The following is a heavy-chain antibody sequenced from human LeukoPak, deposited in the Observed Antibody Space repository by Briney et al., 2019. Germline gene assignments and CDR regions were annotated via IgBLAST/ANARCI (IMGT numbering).Heavy chain of an antibody. V-gene: IGHV4-59*01. CDR2: IYYSGST. D-gene: IGHD3-22*01. J-gene: IGHJ3*02. Sequence: SETLSLTCTVSGGSISSYYWSWIRQPPGEGLEWIGYIYYSGSTNYNPSLKSRVTISVDTSKNQFSLKLSSVTAADTAVYYCARGFLAGYYYDSSGYYGAFDIWGQGTMVTVSS. CDR1: GGSISSYY. CDR3: ARGFLAGYYYDSSGYYGAFDI.